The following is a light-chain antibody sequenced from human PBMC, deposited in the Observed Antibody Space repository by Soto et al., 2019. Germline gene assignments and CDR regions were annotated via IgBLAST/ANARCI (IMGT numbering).Light chain of an antibody. CDR1: SGSIASNY. CDR2: EDN. J-gene: IGLJ7*01. V-gene: IGLV6-57*04. Sequence: NFMLTQPHSVSESPGKTVTISCTRSSGSIASNYVQWYQQRPGSAPTTVIYEDNQRPSGVPDRFSGSIDSSSNSAPLTISGLKTEDEADYYCHSYDSSTPAVFGGGTQLTVL. CDR3: HSYDSSTPAV.